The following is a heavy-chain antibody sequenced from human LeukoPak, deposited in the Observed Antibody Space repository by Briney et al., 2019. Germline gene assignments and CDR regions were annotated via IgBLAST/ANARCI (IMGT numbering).Heavy chain of an antibody. D-gene: IGHD2-2*01. CDR3: ARGGPVKYCSSTSCLNWFDP. J-gene: IGHJ5*02. CDR1: GYTFTSYG. V-gene: IGHV1-18*01. CDR2: ISAYNGNT. Sequence: ASVNVSCKASGYTFTSYGISWVRQAPGQGLEWMGWISAYNGNTNYAQKLQGRVTMTTDTSTSTAYMELRSLRSDDTAVYYCARGGPVKYCSSTSCLNWFDPWGQGTLVTVSS.